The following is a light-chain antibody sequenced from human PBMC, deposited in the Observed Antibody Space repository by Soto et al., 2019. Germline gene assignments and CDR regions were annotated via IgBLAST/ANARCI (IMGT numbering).Light chain of an antibody. CDR1: SSDVGSYNL. CDR3: CSYAGSRTPLI. Sequence: QSALTQAASVSGSPGQSITISCTGTSSDVGSYNLDSWYQQHPGKAPKLMIYEVSKRPSGLSNRFSGSKSGNTASLTISGLQAEDEADYYCCSYAGSRTPLIFGTGTKLTVL. V-gene: IGLV2-23*02. CDR2: EVS. J-gene: IGLJ1*01.